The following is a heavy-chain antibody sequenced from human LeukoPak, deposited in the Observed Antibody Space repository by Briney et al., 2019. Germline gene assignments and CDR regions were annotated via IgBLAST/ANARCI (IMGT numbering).Heavy chain of an antibody. D-gene: IGHD6-19*01. CDR3: ARELTGYSSGWYTRDYYYGMDV. CDR1: GFTFSSYG. V-gene: IGHV3-33*08. Sequence: GGSLRLSCAASGFTFSSYGIHWVRQAPGKGLEWVAVIWYDGSNKYYADSVKGRFTISRDNSKNTLYLQMNSLRAEDTAVYYCARELTGYSSGWYTRDYYYGMDVWGQGTTVTVSS. CDR2: IWYDGSNK. J-gene: IGHJ6*02.